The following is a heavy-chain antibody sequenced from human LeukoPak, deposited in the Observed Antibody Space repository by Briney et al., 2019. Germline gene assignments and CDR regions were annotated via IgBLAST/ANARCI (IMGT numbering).Heavy chain of an antibody. V-gene: IGHV4-39*07. CDR2: IYYSGST. J-gene: IGHJ4*02. D-gene: IGHD3-22*01. CDR3: ATDRPQDSSGYQGGFDY. Sequence: SETLSLTCTVSGGSISSSSYYWGWIRQPPGKGLEWIGSIYYSGSTYYNPSLKSRVTISVDTSKNQFSLKLSSVTAADTAVYYCATDRPQDSSGYQGGFDYWGQGTLVTVSS. CDR1: GGSISSSSYY.